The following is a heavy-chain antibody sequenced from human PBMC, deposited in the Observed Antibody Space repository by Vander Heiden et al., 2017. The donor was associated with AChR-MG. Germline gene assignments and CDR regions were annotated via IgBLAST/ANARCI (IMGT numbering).Heavy chain of an antibody. J-gene: IGHJ4*02. D-gene: IGHD6-13*01. CDR2: ISWNSGSI. CDR1: GFTFDDYA. Sequence: EVQLVESGGGLVQPGRSLRLSCAASGFTFDDYAMHWVRQAPGKGLEWVSGISWNSGSIGYADSVKGRFTISRDNAKNSLYLQMNSLRAEDTALYYCAKDNVAAAGIFDYWGQGTLVTVSS. V-gene: IGHV3-9*01. CDR3: AKDNVAAAGIFDY.